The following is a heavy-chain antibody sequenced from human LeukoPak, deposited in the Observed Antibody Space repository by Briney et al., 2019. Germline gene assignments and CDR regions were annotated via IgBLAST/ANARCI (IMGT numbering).Heavy chain of an antibody. V-gene: IGHV3-30*03. CDR3: ASLYSSSWYSYYYYYMDV. CDR1: GFTFRSYG. D-gene: IGHD6-13*01. Sequence: GGSLRLPCAASGFTFRSYGMHWVRQPPAKALEWGAVISYHGSNEYYADSVRGRCTISRDNSKNTLYLQMNSLRAEDTAVYYCASLYSSSWYSYYYYYMDVWGKGTTVTVSS. J-gene: IGHJ6*03. CDR2: ISYHGSNE.